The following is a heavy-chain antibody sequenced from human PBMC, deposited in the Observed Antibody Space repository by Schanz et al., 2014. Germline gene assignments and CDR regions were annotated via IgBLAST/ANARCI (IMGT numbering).Heavy chain of an antibody. J-gene: IGHJ4*02. D-gene: IGHD1-1*01. CDR2: ISGTTTYT. CDR1: GFTVSSDH. Sequence: VQLVESGGGFVQPGGSLGLSCVVSGFTVSSDHMSWVRQAPGKGLEWVSYISGTTTYTNYADSVKGRFTISRDNAKNSLYLQMNSLRAEDTAVYFCARAHGNNWYGKGLDYWGQGTQVTVSS. CDR3: ARAHGNNWYGKGLDY. V-gene: IGHV3-11*06.